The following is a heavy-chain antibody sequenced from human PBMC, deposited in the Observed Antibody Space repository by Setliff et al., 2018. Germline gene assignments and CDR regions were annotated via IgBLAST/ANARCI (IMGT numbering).Heavy chain of an antibody. Sequence: PSETLSLTCTVSGGSIGSYYWSWIRQPPGKGLEWIGYLYSSGSASYNPSLQSRVTISVDTSKNHFSLRLSSVTAADTALYYCARNPSSFQYSFDLWGRGTLVTVSS. CDR3: ARNPSSFQYSFDL. V-gene: IGHV4-59*12. D-gene: IGHD6-6*01. CDR1: GGSIGSYY. J-gene: IGHJ2*01. CDR2: LYSSGSA.